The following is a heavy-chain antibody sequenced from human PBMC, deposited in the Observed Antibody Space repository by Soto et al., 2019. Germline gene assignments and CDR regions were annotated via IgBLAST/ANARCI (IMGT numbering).Heavy chain of an antibody. D-gene: IGHD6-19*01. CDR3: AKGHNSGSIPFYLDH. CDR1: GFTFSSYA. J-gene: IGHJ4*02. V-gene: IGHV3-23*01. Sequence: ESGGGLVQPGGSLRLSCAASGFTFSSYAMRWVRQAPGKGLEWVSGISGSGGASYYADSVKGRFTVSRDNSKNTLYLQMNSLRAEDSAVYYCAKGHNSGSIPFYLDHWGQGTLVTVSS. CDR2: ISGSGGAS.